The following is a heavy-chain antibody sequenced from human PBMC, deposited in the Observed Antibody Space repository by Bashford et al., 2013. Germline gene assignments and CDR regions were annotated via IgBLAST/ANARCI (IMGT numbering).Heavy chain of an antibody. CDR2: ISYDGSNE. V-gene: IGHV3-30*18. CDR3: AKDVRYYDRSDYYMVGGFFDY. D-gene: IGHD3-22*01. J-gene: IGHJ4*02. Sequence: VRQAPGNGLEGVAFISYDGSNEYYTDSVRGRFTISKDNSKNTLYLQLNSLRLEDTAVYYCAKDVRYYDRSDYYMVGGFFDYWGQGTQVTVSS.